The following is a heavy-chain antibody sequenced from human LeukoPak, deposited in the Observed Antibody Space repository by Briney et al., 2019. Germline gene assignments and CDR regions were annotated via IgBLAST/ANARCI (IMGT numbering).Heavy chain of an antibody. J-gene: IGHJ4*02. D-gene: IGHD3-10*01. V-gene: IGHV5-10-1*01. Sequence: MLFSTNGFAYGSSTYCISCVRQLPRKGRVWRGGIDPSCTDTNYSTPFQGHVTISADKSINTAYVQWSTLKASDTAMYSCARHTSRWFGEVPYDLDYWGQGTLVTVSS. CDR1: AYGSSTYC. CDR2: IDPSCTDT. CDR3: ARHTSRWFGEVPYDLDY.